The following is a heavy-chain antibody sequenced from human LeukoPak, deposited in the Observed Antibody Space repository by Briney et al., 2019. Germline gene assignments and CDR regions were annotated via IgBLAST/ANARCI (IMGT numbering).Heavy chain of an antibody. J-gene: IGHJ4*02. D-gene: IGHD3-22*01. CDR3: AREYYYDSSGYLD. CDR1: GYTFTSYD. CDR2: MNPNSGNT. V-gene: IGHV1-8*01. Sequence: GASVKVPCKASGYTFTSYDINWVRQATEQGLEWMGWMNPNSGNTGYAQKFQGRVTMTRNTSISTAYMELSSLRSEDTAVYYCAREYYYDSSGYLDWGQGTLVTVSS.